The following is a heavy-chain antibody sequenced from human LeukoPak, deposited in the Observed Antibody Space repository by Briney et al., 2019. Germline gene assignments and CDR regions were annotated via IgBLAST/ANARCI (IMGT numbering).Heavy chain of an antibody. CDR2: ISNDGTSK. Sequence: PGGSLRLSCAASGFTYSRYGMHWVRQAPGKGLEWVAVISNDGTSKYYADSVKGRFTISRDNSKNTLWLQMNSLRAEDTAVYYCAKDQGTLTTPDYWGQGTLVTVSS. CDR1: GFTYSRYG. V-gene: IGHV3-30*18. D-gene: IGHD1-1*01. CDR3: AKDQGTLTTPDY. J-gene: IGHJ4*02.